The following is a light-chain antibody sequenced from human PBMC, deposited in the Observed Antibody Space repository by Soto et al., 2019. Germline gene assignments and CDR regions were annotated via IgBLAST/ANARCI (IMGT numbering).Light chain of an antibody. CDR1: KLGERF. CDR2: QDT. V-gene: IGLV3-1*01. Sequence: SYELTQPPSVSVSPGQTASISCSGDKLGERFACWYQQKPGQSPVMVIYQDTKRPSGIPERFSGPNSGNTATLTISGTQALDEADYYCQAWDSSTGVVFGGGTKLTVL. CDR3: QAWDSSTGVV. J-gene: IGLJ2*01.